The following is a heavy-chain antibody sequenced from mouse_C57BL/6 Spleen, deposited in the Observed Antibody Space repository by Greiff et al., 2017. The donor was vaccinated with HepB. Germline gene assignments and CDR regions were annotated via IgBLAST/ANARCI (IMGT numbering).Heavy chain of an antibody. CDR3: TRDDPGTGPHDY. Sequence: EVQVVESGEGLVKPGGSLKLSCAASGFTFSSYAMSWVRQTPEKRLEWVAYISSGGDYIYYADTVKGRFTISRDNARNTLYLQMSSLKSEDTAMYYCTRDDPGTGPHDYWGQGTTLTVSS. CDR2: ISSGGDYI. J-gene: IGHJ2*01. D-gene: IGHD4-1*01. CDR1: GFTFSSYA. V-gene: IGHV5-9-1*02.